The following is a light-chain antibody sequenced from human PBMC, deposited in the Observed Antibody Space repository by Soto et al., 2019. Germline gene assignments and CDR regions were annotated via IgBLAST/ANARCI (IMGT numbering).Light chain of an antibody. Sequence: QSVLTQPPSASGTPGQRVTISCSGSSSNIGSNTVNWYQQLPGTAPKLLIYSNNQRPSGVPDRFSGSKSGTSASLAISGLQSEDEAAYYCAAWDDSLNDVVFGGGTKLTVL. CDR2: SNN. J-gene: IGLJ2*01. CDR1: SSNIGSNT. V-gene: IGLV1-44*01. CDR3: AAWDDSLNDVV.